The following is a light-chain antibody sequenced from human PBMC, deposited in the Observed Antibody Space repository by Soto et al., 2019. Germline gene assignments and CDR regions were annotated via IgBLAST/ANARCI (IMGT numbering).Light chain of an antibody. J-gene: IGLJ2*01. CDR2: DVS. CDR3: TSYSSSDPSVL. V-gene: IGLV2-14*01. CDR1: PRDIGTYDY. Sequence: QSVLTQPASVSGSLGQSITIACTGSPRDIGTYDYVSWYQQHPGKAPKLIIYDVSSRPSGMPNRFSGSKFGYTASLTISGLQAEDEADYHCTSYSSSDPSVLFGGGTKVTVL.